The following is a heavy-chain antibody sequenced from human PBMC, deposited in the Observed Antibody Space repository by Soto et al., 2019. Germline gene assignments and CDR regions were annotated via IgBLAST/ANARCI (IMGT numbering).Heavy chain of an antibody. D-gene: IGHD3-16*01. Sequence: EVQLVESGGGLVQPGFTFSSYWMTWVRQAPGKGLEWVANIKQDESEKYYLDSVKGRFTISRDNAKNSLYLQMNSLRAEDTAVYYCARVYYDYIWGSSPLNYWGQGTLVTVSS. V-gene: IGHV3-7*01. CDR3: ARVYYDYIWGSSPLNY. CDR1: FTFSSYW. J-gene: IGHJ4*02. CDR2: IKQDESEK.